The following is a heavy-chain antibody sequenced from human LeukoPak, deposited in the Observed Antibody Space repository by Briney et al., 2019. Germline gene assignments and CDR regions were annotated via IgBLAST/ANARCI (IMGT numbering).Heavy chain of an antibody. D-gene: IGHD3-3*01. CDR2: ISGSGGST. CDR3: AKGPRGTIFGVVTGFFQH. J-gene: IGHJ1*01. CDR1: GFILSTSE. V-gene: IGHV3-23*01. Sequence: PGGSLRLSCVASGFILSTSEMNWVRQAPGKGLEWVSAISGSGGSTYYADSVKGRFTISRDNSKNTLYLQMNSLRAEDTAVYYCAKGPRGTIFGVVTGFFQHWGQGTLVTVSS.